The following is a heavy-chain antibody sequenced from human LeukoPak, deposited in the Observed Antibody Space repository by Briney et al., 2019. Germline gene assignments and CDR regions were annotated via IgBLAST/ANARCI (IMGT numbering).Heavy chain of an antibody. D-gene: IGHD6-19*01. CDR1: GYTFTSYA. Sequence: GASVKVSCKASGYTFTSYAISWVRQAPGQGLEWMGGIIPIFGTANYAQKFQGRVTITADESTSTAYMELSSLRSEDTAVYYCARETYSSGWYGWFDPWGQGTLVTVSS. V-gene: IGHV1-69*13. CDR3: ARETYSSGWYGWFDP. J-gene: IGHJ5*02. CDR2: IIPIFGTA.